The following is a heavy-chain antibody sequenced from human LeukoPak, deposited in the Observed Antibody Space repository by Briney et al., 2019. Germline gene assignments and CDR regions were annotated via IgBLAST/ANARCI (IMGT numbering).Heavy chain of an antibody. CDR2: IKHDGSEI. V-gene: IGHV3-7*04. J-gene: IGHJ3*02. Sequence: GGSLRLSCAASGFTFSSYWMNWVRQAPGKGLEWVANIKHDGSEIYYADSVKGRFTISRDNAKNSQSLQMNSLEAQDTAVYYCTRGQVTSVTGLAAFDIWGQGTLVTVSS. CDR1: GFTFSSYW. CDR3: TRGQVTSVTGLAAFDI. D-gene: IGHD4-17*01.